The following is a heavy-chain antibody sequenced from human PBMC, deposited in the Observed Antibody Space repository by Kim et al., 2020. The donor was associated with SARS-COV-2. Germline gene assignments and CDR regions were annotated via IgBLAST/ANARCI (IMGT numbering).Heavy chain of an antibody. V-gene: IGHV5-51*01. J-gene: IGHJ4*02. D-gene: IGHD4-17*01. CDR2: VYPGDPDP. Sequence: GESLKISCQGSGYIFDRYGIDWMRQMPGKGLEWLGVVYPGDPDPKYSPSFQGQVTLSADTSLSTAYLQWHSLEASDTAKYYCARRAYDYGGNCVDYWGQGTLVIVSS. CDR1: GYIFDRYG. CDR3: ARRAYDYGGNCVDY.